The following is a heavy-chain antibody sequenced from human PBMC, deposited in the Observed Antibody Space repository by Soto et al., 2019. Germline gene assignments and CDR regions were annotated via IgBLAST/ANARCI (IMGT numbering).Heavy chain of an antibody. V-gene: IGHV4-30-4*01. Sequence: SETLSLTCIVSGGSISSGDYYWSWIRQPPGKGLEWIGYIYYSGSTYYNPSLKSRVTISVDTSKNQFSLKLSSVTAADTAVYYCARDATGWGNAFDIWGPGTLLTVS. D-gene: IGHD2-15*01. CDR1: GGSISSGDYY. CDR3: ARDATGWGNAFDI. J-gene: IGHJ3*02. CDR2: IYYSGST.